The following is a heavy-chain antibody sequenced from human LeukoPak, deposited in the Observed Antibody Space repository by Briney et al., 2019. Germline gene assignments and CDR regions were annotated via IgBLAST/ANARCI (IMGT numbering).Heavy chain of an antibody. V-gene: IGHV3-21*01. D-gene: IGHD6-13*01. Sequence: PGGSLRLSCAASGFTFSSYSMNWVRQAPGKGLEWVSSISSSSSYIYYADSVKGRFTISRDNAKNSLYLQMNSLRAEDTAVYYCARGSYSLGGFDYWGQGTLVTVSS. CDR3: ARGSYSLGGFDY. J-gene: IGHJ4*02. CDR1: GFTFSSYS. CDR2: ISSSSSYI.